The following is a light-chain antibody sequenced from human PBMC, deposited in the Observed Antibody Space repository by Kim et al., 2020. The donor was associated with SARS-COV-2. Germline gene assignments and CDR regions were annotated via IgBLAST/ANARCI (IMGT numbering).Light chain of an antibody. CDR1: QTVTSSY. V-gene: IGKV3-20*01. J-gene: IGKJ2*01. CDR3: QQYGSAPQT. Sequence: SPGERTTLTGRASQTVTSSYLAWYQHKPGQAPRLLIYNGSRRATGIPDRFSGSGSGTDFTLTISRLEPEDFAVYFCQQYGSAPQTFGQGTKLEI. CDR2: NGS.